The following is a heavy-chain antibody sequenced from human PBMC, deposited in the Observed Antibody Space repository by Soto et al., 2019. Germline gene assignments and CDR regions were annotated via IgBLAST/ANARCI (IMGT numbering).Heavy chain of an antibody. CDR1: GYTDTSYG. CDR2: ISAYNGNT. CDR3: ARDGPIVVVVAAIDY. J-gene: IGHJ4*02. V-gene: IGHV1-18*04. D-gene: IGHD2-15*01. Sequence: ASVLVSWSTSGYTDTSYGSSWGLQATGQGLEWMGWISAYNGNTNYAQKLQGRVTMTTDTSTSTAYMELRSLRSDDTAVYYCARDGPIVVVVAAIDYWGQGTLVTVSS.